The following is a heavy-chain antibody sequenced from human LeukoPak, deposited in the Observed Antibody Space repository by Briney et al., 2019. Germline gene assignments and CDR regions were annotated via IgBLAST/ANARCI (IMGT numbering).Heavy chain of an antibody. D-gene: IGHD6-13*01. CDR1: GGSFSGYY. CDR3: ARRVRYSSFDY. CDR2: INHSGST. V-gene: IGHV4-34*01. J-gene: IGHJ4*02. Sequence: SETLSLTCAVYGGSFSGYYWSWIRQPPGKGLEWIGEINHSGSTNYNPSLKSRVTISVDTSKNQFSLKLSSVTAADTAVYYCARRVRYSSFDYWGQGTLVTVSS.